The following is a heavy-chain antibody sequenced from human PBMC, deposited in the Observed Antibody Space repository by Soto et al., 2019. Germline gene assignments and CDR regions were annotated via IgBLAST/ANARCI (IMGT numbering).Heavy chain of an antibody. D-gene: IGHD5-12*01. CDR2: IIPIFGTA. Sequence: ASVKVSCKASGGTFSSYAISWVRQAPGQGLEWMGGIIPIFGTANYAQKFQGRVTITADESTSTAYMELSSLRSEDTAVYYCARDGDSGTAGFDYWGQGTLVTVSS. CDR1: GGTFSSYA. CDR3: ARDGDSGTAGFDY. J-gene: IGHJ4*02. V-gene: IGHV1-69*13.